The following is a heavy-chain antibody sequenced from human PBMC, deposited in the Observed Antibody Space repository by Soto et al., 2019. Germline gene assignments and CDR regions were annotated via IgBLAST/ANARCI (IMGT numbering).Heavy chain of an antibody. CDR2: MSTGGGST. CDR3: ANVDPPASAFDI. CDR1: GFTFSSYA. J-gene: IGHJ3*02. V-gene: IGHV3-23*01. Sequence: EVQLLESGGGLVQPGGSLRLSCAASGFTFSSYAMTWVRQAPGKGLEWVSAMSTGGGSTYYADSVKGRFTISRDNSMNTYYLKIHTLTADAPAIYFCANVDPPASAFDIWGQGTMVTVSA. D-gene: IGHD2-15*01.